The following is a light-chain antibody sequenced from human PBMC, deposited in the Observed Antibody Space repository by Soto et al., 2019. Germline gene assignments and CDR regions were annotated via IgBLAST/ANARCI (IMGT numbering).Light chain of an antibody. CDR3: QQHNDWPPST. Sequence: ETLLTQSPATLSVSPGERATLSCRASQSVRDNLAWYQQKPGPAPRLLIYGASTRAPGIPDRFSGSGFGTEFSLTISSLQSEDFAVYYCQQHNDWPPSTFGQGTKLEIK. CDR2: GAS. J-gene: IGKJ2*01. CDR1: QSVRDN. V-gene: IGKV3-15*01.